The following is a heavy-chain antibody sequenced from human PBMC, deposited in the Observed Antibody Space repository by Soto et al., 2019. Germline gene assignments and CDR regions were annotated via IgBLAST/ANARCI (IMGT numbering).Heavy chain of an antibody. D-gene: IGHD6-13*01. Sequence: GASVKVSCKASGGTFSSYAISWVRQAPGQGLEWMGGIIPIFGTANYAQKFQGRVTITADESTSTAYMELSSLRSEDTAVYYCARGIAAAGREYRPHYYGMDVWGQGTAVTVS. J-gene: IGHJ6*02. CDR1: GGTFSSYA. CDR2: IIPIFGTA. V-gene: IGHV1-69*13. CDR3: ARGIAAAGREYRPHYYGMDV.